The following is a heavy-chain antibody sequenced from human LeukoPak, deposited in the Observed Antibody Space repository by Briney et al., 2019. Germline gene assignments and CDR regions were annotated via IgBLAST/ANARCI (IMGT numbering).Heavy chain of an antibody. D-gene: IGHD3-22*01. CDR1: GGSISSYY. V-gene: IGHV4-34*01. Sequence: SETLSLTCTVSGGSISSYYWSWIRQPPGKGLEWIGEINHSGSTNYNPSLKSRVTISVDTSKNQFSLKLSSVTAADTAVYYCAGFVHYYDSSGKSFDYWGQGTLVTVSS. CDR2: INHSGST. CDR3: AGFVHYYDSSGKSFDY. J-gene: IGHJ4*02.